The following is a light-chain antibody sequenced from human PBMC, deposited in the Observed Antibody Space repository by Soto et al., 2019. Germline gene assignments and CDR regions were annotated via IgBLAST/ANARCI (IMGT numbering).Light chain of an antibody. V-gene: IGKV3-20*01. CDR3: HQYGSSPRT. CDR1: QNVRSNY. J-gene: IGKJ2*01. Sequence: EIVLTQSPGTLSLSPGDRATLSCRTSQNVRSNYLAWYQQNPGPAPRLLFDGASSRAGGIPDRFSGSGSGTDFTLTISRPEPEDFAVYYCHQYGSSPRTFGQGTKVEIK. CDR2: GAS.